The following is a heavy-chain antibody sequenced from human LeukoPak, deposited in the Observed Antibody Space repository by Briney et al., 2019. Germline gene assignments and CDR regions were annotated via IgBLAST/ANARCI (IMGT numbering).Heavy chain of an antibody. CDR2: ITSSSGTI. D-gene: IGHD1-26*01. Sequence: GGSLRLSCTASGFTFGDYAMSWVRQAPGKGLEWISYITSSSGTIYYADSVKGRFTISRDNAKNSLYLQMNSLRAEDTAVYYCARAGGSYQVSDYWGQGTLVTVSS. CDR3: ARAGGSYQVSDY. CDR1: GFTFGDYA. V-gene: IGHV3-48*01. J-gene: IGHJ4*02.